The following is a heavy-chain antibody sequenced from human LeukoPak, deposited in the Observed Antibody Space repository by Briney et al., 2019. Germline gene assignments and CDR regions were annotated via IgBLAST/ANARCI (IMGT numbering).Heavy chain of an antibody. V-gene: IGHV1-8*01. D-gene: IGHD6-13*01. J-gene: IGHJ6*03. CDR1: GYTFTSYD. CDR2: MNPNSGNT. CDR3: ARGLRGRQQLVADYYYYMDV. Sequence: ASVKVSCKASGYTFTSYDINWVRQATRQGLEWMGWMNPNSGNTGYAQKFQGRVTMTRNTSISTAYMELSSLRSEDTAVCYCARGLRGRQQLVADYYYYMDVWGKGATVTVSS.